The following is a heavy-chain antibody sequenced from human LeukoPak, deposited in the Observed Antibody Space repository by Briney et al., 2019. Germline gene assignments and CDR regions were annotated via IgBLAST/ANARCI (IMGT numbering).Heavy chain of an antibody. CDR2: IYTSGST. V-gene: IGHV4-4*07. CDR3: ARDRVHERIVVVPAARPGLYWFDP. D-gene: IGHD2-2*01. Sequence: PSETLSLTCTVSGGSISSYYWSWIRQPAGKGLEWIRRIYTSGSTNYHPSLKSRVTMSVDTSKNQFSLKLSSVTAADTAVYYCARDRVHERIVVVPAARPGLYWFDPWGQGTLVTVSS. J-gene: IGHJ5*02. CDR1: GGSISSYY.